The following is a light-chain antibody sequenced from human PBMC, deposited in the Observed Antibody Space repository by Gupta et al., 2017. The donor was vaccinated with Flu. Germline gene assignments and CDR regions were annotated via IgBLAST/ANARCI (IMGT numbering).Light chain of an antibody. V-gene: IGKV3-11*01. CDR3: QTRTSRPLT. CDR2: DKY. J-gene: IGKJ4*01. CDR1: QSLGSY. Sequence: DIELTQSPGTLSSSPGDSATLSCRASQSLGSYLAEYQQKTGKAHRRFIDDKYTRTAGVPIRFIGRGSGTDFKRNIRSLETEDGSVEDCQTRTSRPLTFGGGTKVEMK.